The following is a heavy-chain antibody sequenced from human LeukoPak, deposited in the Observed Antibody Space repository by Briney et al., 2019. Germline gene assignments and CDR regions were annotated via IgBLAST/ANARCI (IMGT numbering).Heavy chain of an antibody. V-gene: IGHV1-8*01. CDR1: GCTFTSYD. Sequence: ASVKVSCKASGCTFTSYDINWVRQATGQGLEWMGWMNPNSGNTGYAQKFQGRVTMTRNTSISTAYMELSSLRSEDTAVYYCARSTYYDFWSGYANWFDPWGQGTLVTVSS. CDR3: ARSTYYDFWSGYANWFDP. CDR2: MNPNSGNT. D-gene: IGHD3-3*01. J-gene: IGHJ5*02.